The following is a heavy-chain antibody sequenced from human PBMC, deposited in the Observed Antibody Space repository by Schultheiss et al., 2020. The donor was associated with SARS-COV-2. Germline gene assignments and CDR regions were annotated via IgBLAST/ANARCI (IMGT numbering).Heavy chain of an antibody. CDR2: ISWNSGSI. CDR1: GFTFDDYA. D-gene: IGHD3-22*01. Sequence: GGSLRLSCAASGFTFDDYAMHWVRQAPGKGLEWVSGISWNSGSIGYADSVKGRFTISRDNAKNSLYLQMNSLRAEDTAVYYCARSDYYDSSGSPDYWGQGTLVTVSS. J-gene: IGHJ4*02. CDR3: ARSDYYDSSGSPDY. V-gene: IGHV3-9*01.